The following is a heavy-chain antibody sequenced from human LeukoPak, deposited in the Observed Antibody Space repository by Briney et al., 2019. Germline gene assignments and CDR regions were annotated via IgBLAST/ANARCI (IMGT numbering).Heavy chain of an antibody. CDR3: AKGGWFDP. CDR2: ISYVGINK. J-gene: IGHJ5*02. Sequence: GGSLRLSCAASGFTFSSYAMHWVRQAPGKGLEWVAVISYVGINKYYADSVKSAFTISRDNSKNTLYMQMKTLRAEDTPVYYGAKGGWFDPWGQGTLVTVSS. CDR1: GFTFSSYA. V-gene: IGHV3-30*04.